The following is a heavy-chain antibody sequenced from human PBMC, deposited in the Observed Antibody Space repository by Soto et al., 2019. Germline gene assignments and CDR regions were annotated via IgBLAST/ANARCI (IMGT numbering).Heavy chain of an antibody. D-gene: IGHD6-19*01. Sequence: SETLSLTCAVYGGSFSGYYWSWIRQPPGKGLEWIGEINHSGSTNYNPSLKSRVTISVDTSKNQFSLKLSSVTAADTAVYYCARGLRIGQITSIAVAGPVDYWGQGTLVTVSS. CDR2: INHSGST. CDR1: GGSFSGYY. CDR3: ARGLRIGQITSIAVAGPVDY. V-gene: IGHV4-34*01. J-gene: IGHJ4*02.